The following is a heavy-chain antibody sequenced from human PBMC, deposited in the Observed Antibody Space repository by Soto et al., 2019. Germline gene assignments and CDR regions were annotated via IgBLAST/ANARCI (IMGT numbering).Heavy chain of an antibody. J-gene: IGHJ5*02. V-gene: IGHV4-31*03. Sequence: SETLSLTCTVSGDSISGAAYYWSWIRRLPGKGLEWIGYIYYNGNPYYNPSLQSRVTMSLDTSKNHFSLKLSSVTAADTAVYYCARRPEIAAADYNWFDPWGQGTLVTVSS. CDR1: GDSISGAAYY. CDR2: IYYNGNP. CDR3: ARRPEIAAADYNWFDP. D-gene: IGHD6-13*01.